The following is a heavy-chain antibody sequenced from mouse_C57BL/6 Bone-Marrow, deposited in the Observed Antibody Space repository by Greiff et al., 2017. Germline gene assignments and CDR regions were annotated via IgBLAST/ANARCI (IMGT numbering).Heavy chain of an antibody. CDR2: INPNNGGT. D-gene: IGHD1-1*01. CDR3: ARRTHYYGSSPAWFAY. Sequence: VQLQPSGPELVKPGASVKIPCKASGYTFTDYNMDWVKQSHGKSLEWIGDINPNNGGTIYNQKFKGKTTLTVDKSSSTAYMELRSLTSEDTAVYYCARRTHYYGSSPAWFAYWGQGTLVTVSA. CDR1: GYTFTDYN. V-gene: IGHV1-18*01. J-gene: IGHJ3*01.